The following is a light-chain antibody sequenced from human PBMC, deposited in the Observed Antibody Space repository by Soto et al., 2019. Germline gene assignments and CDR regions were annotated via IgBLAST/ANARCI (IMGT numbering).Light chain of an antibody. Sequence: EIVLTQSPGTLSLSPGERVTLSCRASQSISSSYLAWYQHKPGQAPRLLMYGTSSRATGIPDRFSGSGSGTDFTLTISRLEPEDFAVYYCQQYGDSPPTFGQGTKVEIK. CDR2: GTS. J-gene: IGKJ1*01. CDR1: QSISSSY. V-gene: IGKV3-20*01. CDR3: QQYGDSPPT.